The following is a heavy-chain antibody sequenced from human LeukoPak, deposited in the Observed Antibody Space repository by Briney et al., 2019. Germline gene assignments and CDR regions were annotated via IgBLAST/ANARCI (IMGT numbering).Heavy chain of an antibody. D-gene: IGHD3-3*01. V-gene: IGHV4-30-2*01. CDR1: GGSISSGGYY. CDR3: ARDYKGSGFLD. CDR2: IYHSGST. Sequence: SQTLSLTCTVSGGSISSGGYYWSWIRQPPGKGLEWIGYIYHSGSTYYNPSLKSRVTISVDRSKNQFSLKLSSVTAADTAVYYCARDYKGSGFLDWGQGTLVTVSS. J-gene: IGHJ4*02.